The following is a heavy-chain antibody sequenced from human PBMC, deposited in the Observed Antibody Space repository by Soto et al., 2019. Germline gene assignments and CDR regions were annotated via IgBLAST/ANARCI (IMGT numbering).Heavy chain of an antibody. CDR3: ATWEQLRGHFNY. J-gene: IGHJ4*02. CDR2: INDSGST. V-gene: IGHV4-34*01. CDR1: GGSFSDYY. Sequence: SETLSLTCAVYGGSFSDYYWSWIRQPPGKGLEWIGEINDSGSTNYNPSLESRVTISVDTSKNQFSLNLSPVTAADTAVYYCATWEQLRGHFNYWGQGTQVTVSS. D-gene: IGHD6-6*01.